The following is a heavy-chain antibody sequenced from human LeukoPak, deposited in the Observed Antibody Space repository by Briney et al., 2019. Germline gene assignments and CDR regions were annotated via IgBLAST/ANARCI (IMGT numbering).Heavy chain of an antibody. V-gene: IGHV4-59*01. CDR3: ARDRRFNGMDV. Sequence: SETLSLTCTVSGGSISGYYWSWIRQPPGKELEWIGNIYYIGSTNYNPSLKSRVTISVDTSKNQFSLNFSSVTAADTAVYYCARDRRFNGMDVWGQGTTVTVSS. CDR2: IYYIGST. J-gene: IGHJ6*02. CDR1: GGSISGYY. D-gene: IGHD3-3*01.